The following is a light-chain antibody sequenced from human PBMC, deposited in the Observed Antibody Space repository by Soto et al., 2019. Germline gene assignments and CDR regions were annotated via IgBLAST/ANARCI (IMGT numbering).Light chain of an antibody. J-gene: IGKJ1*01. CDR1: QSISNY. CDR3: LQDINYPWT. Sequence: DIQMTQSPSSLSASVGDRVTITCRASQSISNYLNWYQQKPGKAPNLLIYAASSLQSGVPSRFSGSGSRTDFTLTISSLQPEDFATYYCLQDINYPWTFGQGTKVEIK. CDR2: AAS. V-gene: IGKV1-39*01.